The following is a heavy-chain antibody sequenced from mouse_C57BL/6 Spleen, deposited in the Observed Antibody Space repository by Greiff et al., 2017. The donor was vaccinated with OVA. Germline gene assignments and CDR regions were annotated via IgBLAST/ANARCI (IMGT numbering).Heavy chain of an antibody. Sequence: VQLQQSGAELARPGASVKLSCKASGYTFISYGISWVKQRTGQGLEWIGEIYPRSGNTYYNAKFQGKATLTADKSSSTAYMELRSLTSEDSAVYFCARRKTAQAGDMDYWGQGTSVTVSS. CDR1: GYTFISYG. CDR3: ARRKTAQAGDMDY. J-gene: IGHJ4*01. D-gene: IGHD3-2*02. CDR2: IYPRSGNT. V-gene: IGHV1-81*01.